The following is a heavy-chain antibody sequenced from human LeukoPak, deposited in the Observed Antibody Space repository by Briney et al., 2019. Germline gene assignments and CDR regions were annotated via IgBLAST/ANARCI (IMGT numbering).Heavy chain of an antibody. CDR1: GYTFTGYY. J-gene: IGHJ6*02. CDR3: ARDRSTPGYYYGMDV. Sequence: ASVKVSCKASGYTFTGYYMHWVRQAPGRGLEWMGWINPNSGGTNYAQKFQGRVTMTRDTSISTVHMELRRLRSDDTAVYHCARDRSTPGYYYGMDVWGQGTTVTVSS. V-gene: IGHV1-2*02. D-gene: IGHD2-2*01. CDR2: INPNSGGT.